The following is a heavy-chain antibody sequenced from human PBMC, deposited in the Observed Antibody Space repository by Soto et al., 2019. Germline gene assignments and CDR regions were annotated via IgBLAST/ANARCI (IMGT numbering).Heavy chain of an antibody. J-gene: IGHJ4*02. V-gene: IGHV3-23*01. CDR2: ISGSGGST. CDR3: AKTGVYYFDY. Sequence: GGSLRLSCAASGFTFSNYAMSWVRQAPGKGREWVSAISGSGGSTYYADSVKGRFTISRDNSKNTLYLQMNSLRAEDTAVYYCAKTGVYYFDYWGQGTLVTVSS. CDR1: GFTFSNYA.